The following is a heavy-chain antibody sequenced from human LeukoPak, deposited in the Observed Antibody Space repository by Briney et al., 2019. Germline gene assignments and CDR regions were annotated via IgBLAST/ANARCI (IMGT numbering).Heavy chain of an antibody. CDR1: GGSISSYY. V-gene: IGHV4-59*01. CDR3: ARELNDSGYFDY. D-gene: IGHD1-26*01. CDR2: IYYSGST. Sequence: PLETLSLTCTVSGGSISSYYWSWIRQPPGKGLEWIGYIYYSGSTNYNPSLKSRVTISVDTSKNQFSLKLSSVTAADTAVYYCARELNDSGYFDYWGQGTLVTVSS. J-gene: IGHJ4*02.